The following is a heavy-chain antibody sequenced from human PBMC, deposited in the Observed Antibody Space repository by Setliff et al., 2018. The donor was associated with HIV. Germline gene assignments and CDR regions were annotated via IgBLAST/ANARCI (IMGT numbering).Heavy chain of an antibody. CDR2: INAGNGDT. D-gene: IGHD3-16*01. CDR3: ARGGPFLPFYFNF. Sequence: RASVKVSCKASGYIFTNYVIHWVRQAPGQRLEWLGWINAGNGDTRYSQKFQGRIYITRDTSATTVYMELSRLRSEDTGLFYCARGGPFLPFYFNFWGQGTLVTVSS. CDR1: GYIFTNYV. V-gene: IGHV1-3*01. J-gene: IGHJ4*02.